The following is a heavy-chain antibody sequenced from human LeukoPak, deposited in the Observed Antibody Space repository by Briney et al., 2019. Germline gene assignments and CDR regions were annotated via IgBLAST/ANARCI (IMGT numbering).Heavy chain of an antibody. CDR1: GYSINSGYF. J-gene: IGHJ4*02. V-gene: IGHV4-38-2*02. CDR3: ARVVASTSIGS. Sequence: SDTLSLTCTVSGYSINSGYFWGWVRPPPGKGPEWIGSIFHTGDVYYNPSLRSRVTVSVDTSRNQVSLKVTSVTAADTALYYCARVVASTSIGSWGQGSLVTVSS. CDR2: IFHTGDV. D-gene: IGHD2-15*01.